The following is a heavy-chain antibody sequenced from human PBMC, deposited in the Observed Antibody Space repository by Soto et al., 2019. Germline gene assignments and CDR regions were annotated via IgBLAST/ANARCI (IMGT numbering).Heavy chain of an antibody. CDR3: ARDSYSYGHPPQLTFDR. J-gene: IGHJ4*02. CDR2: LHFSGIT. D-gene: IGHD5-18*01. V-gene: IGHV4-31*03. Sequence: KPSETLSLTCTVSGDSLNSQNDYWTWIRHLPGKGLQWIGYLHFSGITYYNPSLESRVSISTDTAKTQFSLELTSVTVADTAVYYCARDSYSYGHPPQLTFDRWGQGILVTVSS. CDR1: GDSLNSQNDY.